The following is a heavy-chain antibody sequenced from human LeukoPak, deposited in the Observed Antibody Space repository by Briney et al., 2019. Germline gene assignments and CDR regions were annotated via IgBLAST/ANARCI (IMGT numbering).Heavy chain of an antibody. V-gene: IGHV5-51*01. CDR3: ARTNYDSSGDIDY. CDR1: GYSFTSYW. Sequence: GESLKISCKGSGYSFTSYWIGWVRQMPGKGLEWMGIIYPGDSDTRYTPSLQSMVTISADKSISTAYLQWSSRKASDTAMYYSARTNYDSSGDIDYCGQGTLVTVSS. D-gene: IGHD3-22*01. CDR2: IYPGDSDT. J-gene: IGHJ4*02.